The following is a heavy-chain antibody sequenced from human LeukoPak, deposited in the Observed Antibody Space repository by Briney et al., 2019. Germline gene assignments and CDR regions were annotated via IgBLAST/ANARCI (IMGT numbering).Heavy chain of an antibody. Sequence: GGSLRLSCAASGFTFSHYSMHWVRQVPGKGLEYVSVINSNGDDTYYANSVKGRFTISRDNSKNTLYLQMGNLRPEDMAVYYCARDPGRSPDYWGQGTLVTVSS. CDR1: GFTFSHYS. J-gene: IGHJ4*02. CDR3: ARDPGRSPDY. CDR2: INSNGDDT. D-gene: IGHD1-26*01. V-gene: IGHV3-64*01.